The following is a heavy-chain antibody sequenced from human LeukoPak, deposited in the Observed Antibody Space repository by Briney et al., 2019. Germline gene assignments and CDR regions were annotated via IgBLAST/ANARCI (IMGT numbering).Heavy chain of an antibody. CDR2: INPNSGGT. CDR1: GYTFTGYY. CDR3: ASFSNYGSGSYYTHDY. D-gene: IGHD3-10*01. J-gene: IGHJ4*02. V-gene: IGHV1-2*06. Sequence: ASVKVSCKASGYTFTGYYMHWVRQAPGQGLEWMGRINPNSGGTNYAQKFQGRVTMTRDTSISTAYMELSRLRSDDTAVYYCASFSNYGSGSYYTHDYWGQGTLVIVSS.